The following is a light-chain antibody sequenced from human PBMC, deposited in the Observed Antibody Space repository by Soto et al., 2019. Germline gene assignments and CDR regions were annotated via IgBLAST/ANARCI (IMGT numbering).Light chain of an antibody. CDR2: GAS. Sequence: EIVMTQSPVTLSVSPGERATLSCRASQSVSSNLAWYQQKPGQAPRLLIYGASTMATGIPARFSGSGSGTEFTLTISSLQSEDSAVYYCQHYDNWPPCTFGQGTKLEIK. CDR3: QHYDNWPPCT. J-gene: IGKJ2*02. CDR1: QSVSSN. V-gene: IGKV3-15*01.